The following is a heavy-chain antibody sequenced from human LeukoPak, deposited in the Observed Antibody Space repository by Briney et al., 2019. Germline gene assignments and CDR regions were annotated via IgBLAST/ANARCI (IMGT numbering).Heavy chain of an antibody. Sequence: PGGSLRLSCAASGFTFRSYGMHWVRQAPGKGLQWVAFIRYDETDNNYADSVKGRFTISRDNSKNTLYLQMNSLRAEDTAVYYCATVVIMVYGTNYWGQGTQVTVSS. J-gene: IGHJ4*02. CDR3: ATVVIMVYGTNY. CDR1: GFTFRSYG. CDR2: IRYDETDN. D-gene: IGHD2-8*01. V-gene: IGHV3-30*02.